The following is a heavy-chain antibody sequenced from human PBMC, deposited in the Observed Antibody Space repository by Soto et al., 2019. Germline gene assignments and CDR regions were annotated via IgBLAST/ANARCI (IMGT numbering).Heavy chain of an antibody. CDR1: GYTFTSYA. V-gene: IGHV1-3*01. CDR3: AKEGANVDTASDY. D-gene: IGHD5-18*01. J-gene: IGHJ4*02. CDR2: INAGNGNT. Sequence: ASVKVSCKASGYTFTSYAMHWVRQAPGQRLEWMGWINAGNGNTKYSQKFQGRVTITRDTSASTAYMELSSLRAEDTGVYYCAKEGANVDTASDYWGQGTLVTVSS.